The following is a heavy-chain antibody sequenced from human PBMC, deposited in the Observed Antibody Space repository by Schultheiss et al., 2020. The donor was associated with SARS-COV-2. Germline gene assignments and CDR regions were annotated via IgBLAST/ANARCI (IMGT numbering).Heavy chain of an antibody. CDR3: AREISSFNWNYGGGINWFDP. Sequence: SETLSLTCAVYGGSFSGYYWSWIRQPPGKGLEWIGEINHSGSTNYNPSLKSRVTISVDTSKNQFSLKLSSVTAADTAVYYCAREISSFNWNYGGGINWFDPWGQGTLVTVSS. V-gene: IGHV4-34*01. J-gene: IGHJ5*02. CDR1: GGSFSGYY. D-gene: IGHD1-7*01. CDR2: INHSGST.